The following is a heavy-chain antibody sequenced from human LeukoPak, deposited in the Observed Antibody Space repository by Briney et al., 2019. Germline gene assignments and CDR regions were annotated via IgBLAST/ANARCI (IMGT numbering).Heavy chain of an antibody. D-gene: IGHD3-3*01. CDR1: GFTFGDYA. CDR2: IRSKDHGGTT. Sequence: GGSLRLSCTASGFTFGDYALSWFRQAPGKGLEWLSFIRSKDHGGTTEYAASVKGRFTISRDDSNSIAYLQMNSLKTEDTAVYHCTTMFQGVEHYFDYWGQGTLVTVSS. J-gene: IGHJ4*02. CDR3: TTMFQGVEHYFDY. V-gene: IGHV3-49*03.